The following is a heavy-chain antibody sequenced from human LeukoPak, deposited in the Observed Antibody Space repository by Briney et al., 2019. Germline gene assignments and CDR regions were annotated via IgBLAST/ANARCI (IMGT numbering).Heavy chain of an antibody. J-gene: IGHJ5*02. CDR1: GGTFNNSA. Sequence: SVKVSCKTSGGTFNNSAISWVRQAPGQGLEWLGGIMPLFGTAGYAQKFQGRVTITKDESTRTVYLELTSLISDDTAVYYCARDVHGDYGSGWFDPWGQGTLVSVSS. CDR3: ARDVHGDYGSGWFDP. CDR2: IMPLFGTA. V-gene: IGHV1-69*05. D-gene: IGHD4-17*01.